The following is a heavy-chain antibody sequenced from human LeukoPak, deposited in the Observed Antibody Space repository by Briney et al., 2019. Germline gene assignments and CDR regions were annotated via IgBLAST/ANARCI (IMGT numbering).Heavy chain of an antibody. CDR3: ARVDTVMAYYFDL. CDR2: IYSGGTT. Sequence: GGSLRLSCAASGFTVSTNCMTWVRQAPGKGLEWVSTIYSGGTTYYADSVMGRFTISRHNSRNTLYLQMNSLRAEDTAVYYCARVDTVMAYYFDLWGQGTLVPVSS. CDR1: GFTVSTNC. J-gene: IGHJ4*02. V-gene: IGHV3-53*04. D-gene: IGHD5-18*01.